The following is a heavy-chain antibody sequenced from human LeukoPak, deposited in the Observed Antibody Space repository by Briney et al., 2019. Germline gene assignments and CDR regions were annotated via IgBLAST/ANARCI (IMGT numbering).Heavy chain of an antibody. Sequence: GGSQRLSCAASGFTFSSYAMSWVRQAPGKGLEWVSAISGSGGSTYYADSVKGRFTISRDNSKNTLYLQMNSLRAEDTAVYYCAKRRGSSGWNVYYFDYWGQGTLVTVSS. CDR2: ISGSGGST. V-gene: IGHV3-23*01. CDR1: GFTFSSYA. D-gene: IGHD6-19*01. CDR3: AKRRGSSGWNVYYFDY. J-gene: IGHJ4*02.